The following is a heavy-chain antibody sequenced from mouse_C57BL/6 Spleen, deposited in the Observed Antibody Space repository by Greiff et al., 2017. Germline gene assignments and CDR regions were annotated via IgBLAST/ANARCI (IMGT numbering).Heavy chain of an antibody. CDR3: ARSTFYYAMDY. CDR2: ISSGSSTL. D-gene: IGHD2-1*01. V-gene: IGHV5-17*01. J-gene: IGHJ4*01. CDR1: GFTFSDYG. Sequence: EVNVVESGGGLVKPGGSLKLSCAASGFTFSDYGMHWVRQAPEKGLEWVAYISSGSSTLYYADTVKGRFTISRDNAKNTLFLQMTSLRSEDTAMYYCARSTFYYAMDYWGQGTSVTVSS.